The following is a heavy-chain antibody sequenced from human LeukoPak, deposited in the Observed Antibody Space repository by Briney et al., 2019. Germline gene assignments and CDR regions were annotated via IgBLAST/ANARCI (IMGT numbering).Heavy chain of an antibody. CDR1: GGSFSGYY. D-gene: IGHD1-14*01. CDR2: IYHSGST. Sequence: PSETLSLTCAVYGGSFSGYYWSWIRQSPGKGLEWIGEIYHSGSTNYNPSLKSRVTISVDKSKNQFSLKLSSVTAADTAVYYCARWYPSRYAFDIWGQGTMVTVSS. CDR3: ARWYPSRYAFDI. J-gene: IGHJ3*02. V-gene: IGHV4-34*01.